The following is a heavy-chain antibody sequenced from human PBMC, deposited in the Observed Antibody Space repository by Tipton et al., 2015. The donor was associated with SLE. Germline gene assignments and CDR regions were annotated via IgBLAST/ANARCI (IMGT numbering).Heavy chain of an antibody. J-gene: IGHJ4*02. V-gene: IGHV5-51*03. CDR3: ARPRAASSSWYYFDY. D-gene: IGHD6-13*01. CDR2: IYPGDSDT. Sequence: VQLVQSGGEVKKPGESLKISCKGSGYNFTNYWIGWVRQMPGKGLEWMGIIYPGDSDTRYSPSFQGQVTISADKSISTAYLQWSSLKASDTAIYYCARPRAASSSWYYFDYWGQGTLVTVSS. CDR1: GYNFTNYW.